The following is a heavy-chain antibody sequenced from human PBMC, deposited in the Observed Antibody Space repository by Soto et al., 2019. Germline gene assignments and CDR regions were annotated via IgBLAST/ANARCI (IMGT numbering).Heavy chain of an antibody. Sequence: GGSLRLSCAASGFTFSSYGVHWVRQAPGKGLEWVAVISYDGSNKHYADSVKGRFTISRDNSKNTLDLQMNSLRAEDMVVYYCAKDTYYYDRSGYYTYDYWGQGTQVTVSS. CDR1: GFTFSSYG. J-gene: IGHJ4*02. D-gene: IGHD3-22*01. CDR2: ISYDGSNK. CDR3: AKDTYYYDRSGYYTYDY. V-gene: IGHV3-30*18.